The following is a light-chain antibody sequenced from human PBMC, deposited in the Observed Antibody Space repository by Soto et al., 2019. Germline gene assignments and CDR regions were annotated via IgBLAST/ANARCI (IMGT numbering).Light chain of an antibody. J-gene: IGLJ1*01. V-gene: IGLV2-14*01. CDR1: SSDIGGYNY. Sequence: QSALTQPASMSGSPGQSVTISCAGTSSDIGGYNYVSWYQHHPGTAPKLIIYDVSSRPSGVSNRFSASKSGNTASLTISGLQAEEEDEYYCSSFSVASPLFGTGTKVTVL. CDR3: SSFSVASPL. CDR2: DVS.